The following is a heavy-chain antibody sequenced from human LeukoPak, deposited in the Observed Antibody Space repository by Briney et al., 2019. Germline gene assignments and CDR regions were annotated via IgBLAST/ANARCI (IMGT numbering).Heavy chain of an antibody. CDR1: GGSFSGYY. V-gene: IGHV4-34*01. J-gene: IGHJ4*02. CDR2: ITHGGGT. CDR3: ARGGWHSSSWYFDY. Sequence: PSETLSLTCAVYGGSFSGYYWSWIRQPPGKGLEWIGEITHGGGTNYNPSLKSRVTISVDTSKNQFSLELNSVTAADTAVYYCARGGWHSSSWYFDYWGQGTLVTVSS. D-gene: IGHD6-13*01.